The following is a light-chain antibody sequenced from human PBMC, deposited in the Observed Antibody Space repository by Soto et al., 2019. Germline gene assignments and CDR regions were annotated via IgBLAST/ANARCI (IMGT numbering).Light chain of an antibody. CDR1: QNVSTY. V-gene: IGKV3-11*01. Sequence: EIVLTQSPATLSLSPGERVTLSCRASQNVSTYLAWYQQKPGQAPRLLIYDASDRATGIPARVSGSGSGTDFTRTISSPEPEDSAVYYCQQRTNWLTFGPGTKVDIK. J-gene: IGKJ3*01. CDR3: QQRTNWLT. CDR2: DAS.